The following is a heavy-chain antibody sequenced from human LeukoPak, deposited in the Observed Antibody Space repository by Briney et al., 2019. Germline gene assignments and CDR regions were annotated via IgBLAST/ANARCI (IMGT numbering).Heavy chain of an antibody. D-gene: IGHD4-17*01. CDR1: GFTFSSYG. J-gene: IGHJ6*02. CDR2: ISYDGSNK. Sequence: GGSLRLSCAASGFTFSSYGMHWVRQAPGKGLEWVAVISYDGSNKYYVDSVKGRFTISRGNSKNTLYLQMNSLRAEDTAVYYCARDSGGDSAPEYYYYYGMDVWGQGTTVTVSS. CDR3: ARDSGGDSAPEYYYYYGMDV. V-gene: IGHV3-30*03.